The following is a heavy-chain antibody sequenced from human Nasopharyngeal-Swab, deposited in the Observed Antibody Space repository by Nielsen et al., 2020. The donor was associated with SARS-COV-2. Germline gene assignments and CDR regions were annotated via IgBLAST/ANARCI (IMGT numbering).Heavy chain of an antibody. CDR3: AREVVGGLVDS. J-gene: IGHJ4*02. CDR2: SNYSGIT. D-gene: IGHD1-26*01. Sequence: SETLSLTCTVPGGSISSYFCSWIRQSPGKGLEWFGYSNYSGITNYNPSLKSRVTISIDTSKNQFSLKLNSVTAADTAVYYCAREVVGGLVDSWGQGTLVTVSS. V-gene: IGHV4-59*12. CDR1: GGSISSYF.